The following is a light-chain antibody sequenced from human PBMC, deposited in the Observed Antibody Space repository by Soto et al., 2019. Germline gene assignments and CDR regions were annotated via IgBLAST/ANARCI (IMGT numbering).Light chain of an antibody. CDR3: QQYHDWLAQT. CDR1: QSIDSN. Sequence: EIVMTQSPATLSVSPGERATLSCRASQSIDSNLAWYQQKPGQAPRLFIYGASNRATGVPARFSGSGSGTEFILTISSLQSEDFAVYFCQQYHDWLAQTFGGGTKVEIK. CDR2: GAS. V-gene: IGKV3-15*01. J-gene: IGKJ4*01.